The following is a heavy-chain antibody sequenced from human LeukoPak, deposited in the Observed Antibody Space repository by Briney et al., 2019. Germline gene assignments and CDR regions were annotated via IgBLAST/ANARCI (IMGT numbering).Heavy chain of an antibody. J-gene: IGHJ4*02. D-gene: IGHD3-16*01. Sequence: GGSLRLSCAASGFTFSNAWMTWVRQAPGKGLECVGRIQSKTDGGARDYAAPVKGRFTISRDDSKNTLYLQMDSLKTEDTAVYYCTTLSSRTKNDYWGQGTLVTVSS. V-gene: IGHV3-15*01. CDR1: GFTFSNAW. CDR3: TTLSSRTKNDY. CDR2: IQSKTDGGAR.